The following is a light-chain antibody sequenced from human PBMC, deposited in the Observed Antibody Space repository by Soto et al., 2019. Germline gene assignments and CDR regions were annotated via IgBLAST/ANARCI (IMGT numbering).Light chain of an antibody. CDR2: GAS. CDR1: KRISSN. CDR3: QQYNNWPLT. Sequence: EIVMTQSPATLSVSPGERATLSCRASKRISSNLAWYQQKPGQAPRLLFQGASTRATGIPARFSGSGSGTEFTLTISSLQSEDSAVYYCQQYNNWPLTFGGGTRVEIK. V-gene: IGKV3D-15*01. J-gene: IGKJ4*01.